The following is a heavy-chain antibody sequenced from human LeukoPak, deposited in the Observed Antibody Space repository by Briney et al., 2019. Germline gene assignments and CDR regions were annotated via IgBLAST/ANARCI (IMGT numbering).Heavy chain of an antibody. CDR2: IYYSGST. CDR1: GGSISSSSYY. CDR3: ARTATIAAAGTNRAFDY. J-gene: IGHJ4*02. Sequence: PSETLSLTCTISGGSISSSSYYWGWIRQPPGKGLEWIGYIYYSGSTNYNPSLKSRVTISVDTSKNQFSLKLSSVTAADTAVYYCARTATIAAAGTNRAFDYWGQGTLVTVSS. D-gene: IGHD6-13*01. V-gene: IGHV4-61*05.